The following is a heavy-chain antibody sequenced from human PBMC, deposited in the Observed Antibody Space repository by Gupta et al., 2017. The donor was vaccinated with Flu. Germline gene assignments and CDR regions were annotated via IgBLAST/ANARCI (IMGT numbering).Heavy chain of an antibody. J-gene: IGHJ4*02. CDR1: SSYS. Sequence: SSYSMNWVRQAPGKGLEWVSSISSSSSYLYYADAVKGRFTISRDNAKNSLYLQMNSLRAEDTAVYYCARVIDSSGYYPDYWGQGTLGTVSS. CDR3: ARVIDSSGYYPDY. V-gene: IGHV3-21*01. CDR2: ISSSSSYL. D-gene: IGHD3-22*01.